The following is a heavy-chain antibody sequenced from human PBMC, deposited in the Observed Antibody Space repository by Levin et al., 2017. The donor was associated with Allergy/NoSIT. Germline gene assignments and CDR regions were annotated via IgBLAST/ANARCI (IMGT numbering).Heavy chain of an antibody. CDR1: GFTFSSYG. D-gene: IGHD3-10*01. J-gene: IGHJ6*02. CDR2: ISYDGSNK. V-gene: IGHV3-30*18. Sequence: GESLKISCAASGFTFSSYGMHWVRQAPGKGLEWVAVISYDGSNKYYADSVKGRFTISRDNSKNTLYLQMNSLRAEDTAVYYCANGGDYGSGAYYYYGMDVWGQGTTVTVSS. CDR3: ANGGDYGSGAYYYYGMDV.